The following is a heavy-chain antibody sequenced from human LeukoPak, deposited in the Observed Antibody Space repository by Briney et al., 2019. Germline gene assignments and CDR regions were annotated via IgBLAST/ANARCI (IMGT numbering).Heavy chain of an antibody. Sequence: GGSLRLSCAASGFTFSSHGTQWVRQAPGKGLEWVALIWYDGIRTNYVDSVMVRFTISRDNSKNTLYLQMDNLRVEDTAVYFCAKDLSYGSLWFDPWGQGTLVTVSS. CDR3: AKDLSYGSLWFDP. D-gene: IGHD3-10*01. CDR2: IWYDGIRT. CDR1: GFTFSSHG. V-gene: IGHV3-33*06. J-gene: IGHJ5*02.